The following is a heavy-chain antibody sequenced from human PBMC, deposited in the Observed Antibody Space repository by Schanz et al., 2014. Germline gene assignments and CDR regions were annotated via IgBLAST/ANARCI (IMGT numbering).Heavy chain of an antibody. V-gene: IGHV3-23*04. CDR2: ISAYGGDT. CDR1: GFSFSSYS. J-gene: IGHJ4*02. Sequence: EVQLVESGGGLVQPGESLRLSCAVSGFSFSSYSMSWVRQAPGKGLEWVSGISAYGGDTYYADSVRGRFLISRDNSKNTVYLQMNSLRAEDTAVYYCVREVGAAAGLAWGLDYWGRGTLVTVSS. D-gene: IGHD6-13*01. CDR3: VREVGAAAGLAWGLDY.